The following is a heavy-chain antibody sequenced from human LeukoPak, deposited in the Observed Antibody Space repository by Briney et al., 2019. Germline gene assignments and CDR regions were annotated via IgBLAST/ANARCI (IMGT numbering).Heavy chain of an antibody. Sequence: ASVKVSCKASGGTFRSYAISWVRQAPGQGLEWMGGIIPIFGTANYAQKFQGRVTITADESTSTAYMELSSLRSEDTAVYYCARAEDSSHCSSTSCYGVWFDPWGQGTLVTVSS. CDR3: ARAEDSSHCSSTSCYGVWFDP. CDR2: IIPIFGTA. CDR1: GGTFRSYA. V-gene: IGHV1-69*13. D-gene: IGHD2-2*01. J-gene: IGHJ5*02.